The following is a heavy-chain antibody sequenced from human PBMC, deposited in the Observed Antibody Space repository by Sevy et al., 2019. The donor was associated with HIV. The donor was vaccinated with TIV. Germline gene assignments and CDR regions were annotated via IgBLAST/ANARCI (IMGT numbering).Heavy chain of an antibody. J-gene: IGHJ4*02. D-gene: IGHD2-21*02. V-gene: IGHV1-46*01. CDR1: VYSFTLYY. Sequence: ASVKVSCRASVYSFTLYYMNWVRQAPGQGLEWMGLINPTGGHTSDAQRFQGRLSMTRDTSTTTFYMELSSLTYEDTAVYYCAVSQSCGGDCYYFDSWGQGTLVTVSS. CDR3: AVSQSCGGDCYYFDS. CDR2: INPTGGHT.